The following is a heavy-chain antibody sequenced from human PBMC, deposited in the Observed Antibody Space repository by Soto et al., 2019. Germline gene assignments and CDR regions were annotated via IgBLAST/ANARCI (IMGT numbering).Heavy chain of an antibody. Sequence: QVQLVESGGSVVQPGRSLRLSCAASGFTFSTYGMHWVRQAPGKGLEWVAVISYDGSNKYYADSVKGRFTISRDNSKNTLYLQMNSLRAEDTAVYYCAKARVRGYSYYYAMDVWGQGTTVTVSS. D-gene: IGHD3-10*01. CDR3: AKARVRGYSYYYAMDV. V-gene: IGHV3-30*18. CDR2: ISYDGSNK. CDR1: GFTFSTYG. J-gene: IGHJ6*02.